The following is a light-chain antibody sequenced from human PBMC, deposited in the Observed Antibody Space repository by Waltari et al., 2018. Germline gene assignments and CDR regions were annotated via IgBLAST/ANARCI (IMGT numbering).Light chain of an antibody. CDR2: GAS. CDR1: QCVSSNN. J-gene: IGKJ1*01. Sequence: EIVLTQSPGTLSLSPGERATLSCRASQCVSSNNLAWYQHKPGQAPMLLIYGASSRPTGIPDRFSGSGSGTDFTLTISRLEPGDFAMYYCQQYGSSPGTFGQGTKVEIK. V-gene: IGKV3-20*01. CDR3: QQYGSSPGT.